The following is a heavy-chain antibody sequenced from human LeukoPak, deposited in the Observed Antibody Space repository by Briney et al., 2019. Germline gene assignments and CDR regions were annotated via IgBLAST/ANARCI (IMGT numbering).Heavy chain of an antibody. CDR3: ARVSGWYPYFDY. J-gene: IGHJ4*02. V-gene: IGHV1-46*01. Sequence: ASVKVSCKASGYTFTSYYMHWVRQAPGQGLEWMGIINPSGGSTSYAQKFQGRVTITRDTSASTAYMELSSLRSEDTAVYYCARVSGWYPYFDYWGQGTLVTVSS. D-gene: IGHD6-19*01. CDR2: INPSGGST. CDR1: GYTFTSYY.